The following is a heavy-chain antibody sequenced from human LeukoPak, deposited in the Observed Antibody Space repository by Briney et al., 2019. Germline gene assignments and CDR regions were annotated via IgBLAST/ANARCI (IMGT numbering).Heavy chain of an antibody. D-gene: IGHD2-21*01. CDR1: GFSFSGHW. CDR2: ISDDGSYT. CDR3: ASFGISWRSSY. J-gene: IGHJ4*02. V-gene: IGHV3-74*01. Sequence: GGSLRLSCAASGFSFSGHWVHWVRQAPGKGLVWVSRISDDGSYTSNVDSVKGRFTISRDNVNNMLYLHMNSLRAEDTAVYYCASFGISWRSSYWGQGTLVTVSS.